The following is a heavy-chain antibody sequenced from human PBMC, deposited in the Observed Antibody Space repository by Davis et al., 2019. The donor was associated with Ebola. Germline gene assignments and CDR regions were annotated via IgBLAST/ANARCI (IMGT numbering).Heavy chain of an antibody. CDR1: GYTFTSYG. CDR2: INPHNGNT. J-gene: IGHJ5*02. V-gene: IGHV1-18*04. CDR3: ASWDTAMVSPYAFDH. D-gene: IGHD5-18*01. Sequence: ASVKVSCKASGYTFTSYGITWVRQAPGQGLEWMGWINPHNGNTNYAQNVQGRVTMTTDTSTSTAYMEVGSLRSEDTAIYYCASWDTAMVSPYAFDHWGQGTLLTVSS.